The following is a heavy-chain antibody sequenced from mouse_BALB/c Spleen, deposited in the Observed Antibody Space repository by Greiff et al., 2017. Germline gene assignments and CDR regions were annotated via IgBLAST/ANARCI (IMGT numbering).Heavy chain of an antibody. CDR3: AREGYYGSSYCYFDY. Sequence: EVKVVESGGGLVKPGGSLKLSCAASGFTFSSYAMSWVRQSPEKRLEWVAEISSGGSYTYYPDTVTGRFTISRDNAKNTLYLEMSSLRSEDTAMYYCAREGYYGSSYCYFDYWGQGTTLTVSS. J-gene: IGHJ2*01. V-gene: IGHV5-9-4*01. D-gene: IGHD1-1*01. CDR1: GFTFSSYA. CDR2: ISSGGSYT.